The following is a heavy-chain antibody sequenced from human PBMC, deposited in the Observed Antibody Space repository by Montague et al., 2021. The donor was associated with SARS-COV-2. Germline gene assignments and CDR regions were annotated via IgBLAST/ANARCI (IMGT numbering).Heavy chain of an antibody. V-gene: IGHV4-34*01. CDR2: INHSGST. CDR1: GGSFSGYY. Sequence: SETLSLTCAVYGGSFSGYYWSWIRQPPGKGLEWIGEINHSGSTNYNPSLKGRVTISVDTSKNQFSLKLSSVTAADTAVYYCARVRAVPAAMRIFSLGRSYDGMDVWGQGTTVTVSS. J-gene: IGHJ6*02. CDR3: ARVRAVPAAMRIFSLGRSYDGMDV. D-gene: IGHD2-2*01.